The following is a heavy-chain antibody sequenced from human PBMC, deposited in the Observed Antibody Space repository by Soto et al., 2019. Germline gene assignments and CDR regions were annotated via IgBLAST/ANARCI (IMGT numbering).Heavy chain of an antibody. V-gene: IGHV3-20*04. J-gene: IGHJ4*02. D-gene: IGHD1-26*01. Sequence: EVPLVESGGGVVRPGGSLRLSCAASGFTFDDYGMSWVRQAPGKGLGWVSGINGKGGSTGYADSVKGRVTISRDNARNALYLQMSSLRAEDTALYYCVREGWEQAPPDCGGPGTLVTVCS. CDR3: VREGWEQAPPDC. CDR1: GFTFDDYG. CDR2: INGKGGST.